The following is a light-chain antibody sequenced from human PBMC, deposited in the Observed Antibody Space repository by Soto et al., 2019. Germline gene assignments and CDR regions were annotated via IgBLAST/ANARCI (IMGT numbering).Light chain of an antibody. J-gene: IGLJ1*01. CDR3: SSYTSSSTLV. CDR1: SSNIGAGYD. V-gene: IGLV1-40*01. Sequence: QSVLTQPPSVSGAPGQRVTISCTGSSSNIGAGYDVHWYQQLPGTAPKLLIYGNSNRPSGVPDRFSGSKSGTSASLAITGLQAEDAADYYCSSYTSSSTLVFGSGTKVTVL. CDR2: GNS.